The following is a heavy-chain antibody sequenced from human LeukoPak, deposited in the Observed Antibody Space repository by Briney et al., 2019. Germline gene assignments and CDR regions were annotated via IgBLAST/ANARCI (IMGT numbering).Heavy chain of an antibody. CDR1: GGSISSGSYY. CDR3: ARVVDEHQLQTGWFDP. J-gene: IGHJ5*02. CDR2: IYYSGST. Sequence: PSETLSLTCTVSGGSISSGSYYWSWIRQPPGKGLEWIGYIYYSGSTKYNPSLKSRVTVSVDTSKNQLSLKLISVTAADTAVYYCARVVDEHQLQTGWFDPWGQGTLVTVSS. V-gene: IGHV4-61*01. D-gene: IGHD6-13*01.